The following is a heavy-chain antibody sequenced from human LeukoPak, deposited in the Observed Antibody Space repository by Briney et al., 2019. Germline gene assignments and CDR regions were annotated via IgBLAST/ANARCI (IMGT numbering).Heavy chain of an antibody. CDR2: IRYDGGNT. Sequence: AGGSLRLSCAASGFTFSTYGIHWVRQAPGKGLEWVAFIRYDGGNTYYADSVKGRFTIPRDNSKNTLYLQMNGLRAEDTGVYYCAKDVSGDSFDYWGQGTLVTVSS. J-gene: IGHJ4*02. D-gene: IGHD2-21*01. CDR1: GFTFSTYG. CDR3: AKDVSGDSFDY. V-gene: IGHV3-30*02.